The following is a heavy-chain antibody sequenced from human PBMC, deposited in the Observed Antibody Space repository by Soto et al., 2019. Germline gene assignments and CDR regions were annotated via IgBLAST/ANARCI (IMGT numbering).Heavy chain of an antibody. CDR1: GFTFSSYA. D-gene: IGHD3-22*01. J-gene: IGHJ4*02. Sequence: GGSLRLSCAASGFTFSSYAMSWVRQAPGKGLEWVSAISGSGGSTYYADSVKGRFTISRDNSKNTLYLQMNSLRAEDTAVYFCAKATYYYDSSGYYFFDYWGLGTLVTAPQ. CDR3: AKATYYYDSSGYYFFDY. CDR2: ISGSGGST. V-gene: IGHV3-23*01.